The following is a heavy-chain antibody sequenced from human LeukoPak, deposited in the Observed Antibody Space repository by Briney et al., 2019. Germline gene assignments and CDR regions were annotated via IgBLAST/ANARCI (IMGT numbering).Heavy chain of an antibody. CDR2: INHRGGT. CDR3: TRAGPNYYYYGLDV. D-gene: IGHD3-10*01. V-gene: IGHV4-34*01. CDR1: GGSFSGYH. Sequence: PSETLSLTCAVYGGSFSGYHWSWIRQPPGKGLEWIGEINHRGGTNYNPSLKSRVTISADTSNNQFSLKLRSVTAADTAVYYCTRAGPNYYYYGLDVWGQGTTVTVSS. J-gene: IGHJ6*02.